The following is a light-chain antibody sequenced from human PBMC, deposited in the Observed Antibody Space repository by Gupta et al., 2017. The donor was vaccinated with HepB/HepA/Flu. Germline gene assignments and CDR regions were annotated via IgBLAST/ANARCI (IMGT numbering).Light chain of an antibody. V-gene: IGLV2-14*03. CDR3: SSDTSSSIGV. Sequence: QSALTQPASVSGSPGQSSTISCTGTSSDVGGYNYVSCYQQHPGKAHSLMFYDVSKRSAGVANSFSSSKSGNTASLTISGLKEEDEADYYCSSDTSSSIGVFGGGTKLTVL. J-gene: IGLJ2*01. CDR1: SSDVGGYNY. CDR2: DVS.